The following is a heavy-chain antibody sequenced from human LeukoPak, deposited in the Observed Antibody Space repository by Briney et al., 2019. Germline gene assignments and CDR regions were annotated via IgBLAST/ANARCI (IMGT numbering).Heavy chain of an antibody. CDR2: IYYSGST. CDR3: ARDLGMYCSSTSCYMDAFDI. D-gene: IGHD2-2*02. Sequence: SETPSLTCTVSGGSISSGDYYWSWIRQPPGKGLEWIGYIYYSGSTYYNPSLKSRVTISVDTSKNQFSLKLSSVTAADTAVYYCARDLGMYCSSTSCYMDAFDIWGQGTMVTVSS. CDR1: GGSISSGDYY. J-gene: IGHJ3*02. V-gene: IGHV4-30-4*01.